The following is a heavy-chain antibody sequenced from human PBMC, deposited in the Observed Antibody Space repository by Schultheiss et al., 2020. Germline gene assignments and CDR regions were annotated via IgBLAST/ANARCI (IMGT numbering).Heavy chain of an antibody. D-gene: IGHD3-10*01. V-gene: IGHV3-66*01. CDR2: IYSGGST. J-gene: IGHJ6*02. Sequence: GGSLRLSCAASGFTVSSNYMSWVRQAPGKGLGWVSVIYSGGSTYYADSVKGRFTISRDNSKNTLYLQMNSLRAEDTAVYYCARDLVCMVLGGGRQFGMDVWVQGTTVTVSS. CDR3: ARDLVCMVLGGGRQFGMDV. CDR1: GFTVSSNY.